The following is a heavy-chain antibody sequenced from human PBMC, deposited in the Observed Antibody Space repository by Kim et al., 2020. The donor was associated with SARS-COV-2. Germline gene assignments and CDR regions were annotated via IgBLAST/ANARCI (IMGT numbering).Heavy chain of an antibody. D-gene: IGHD3-10*01. CDR3: AKDSDYGGKYFDY. J-gene: IGHJ4*02. CDR2: ISYDGSNK. Sequence: GGSLRLSCAASGFTFSSYGMHWVRQAPGKGLEWVAVISYDGSNKYYADSVKGRFTISRDNSKNTLYLQMNSLRAEDTAVYYCAKDSDYGGKYFDYWGQGT. CDR1: GFTFSSYG. V-gene: IGHV3-30*18.